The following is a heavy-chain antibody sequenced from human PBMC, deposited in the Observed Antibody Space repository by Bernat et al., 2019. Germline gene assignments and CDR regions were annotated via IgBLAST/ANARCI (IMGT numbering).Heavy chain of an antibody. CDR2: IKSKTDGGTT. CDR1: GFNFVISW. CDR3: TTGIVGATTAFDI. J-gene: IGHJ3*02. Sequence: ELQLVESGGDLVKPGGSLRLSCAASGFNFVISWMNWVRQAPGKGLEWVGRIKSKTDGGTTDYAAPVKGRFTISRDDSKNTLYLQMNSLKTEDTDVYYCTTGIVGATTAFDIWGQGTMVTVSS. D-gene: IGHD1-26*01. V-gene: IGHV3-15*07.